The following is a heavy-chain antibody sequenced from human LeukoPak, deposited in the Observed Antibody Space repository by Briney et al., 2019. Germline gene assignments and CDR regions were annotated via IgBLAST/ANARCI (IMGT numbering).Heavy chain of an antibody. CDR1: GFIFNAFE. D-gene: IGHD2-21*01. Sequence: PGGSLRLSCVGSGFIFNAFEMDWVRQAPGKGLEWVASISTSSTYIKYGDSVKGRFTISRDNANNAVFLQMDSLRADDTAVYFCVREGGHYSLYYYMDVWGKGTTVTVSS. CDR3: VREGGHYSLYYYMDV. CDR2: ISTSSTYI. V-gene: IGHV3-21*01. J-gene: IGHJ6*03.